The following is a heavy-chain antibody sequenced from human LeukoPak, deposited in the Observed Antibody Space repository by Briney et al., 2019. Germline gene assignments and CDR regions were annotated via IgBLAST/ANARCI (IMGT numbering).Heavy chain of an antibody. Sequence: GGSLRLSCATSGFTFNNNAMSWVRQAPGKGLEWVSAINGGGDATEYADSVKGRFTISRDNSKNTLYLQMNSLRPDDTAVYYCARCTASCYANAFDVWGQGTLLTVPS. J-gene: IGHJ3*01. V-gene: IGHV3-23*01. CDR1: GFTFNNNA. D-gene: IGHD2-2*01. CDR2: INGGGDAT. CDR3: ARCTASCYANAFDV.